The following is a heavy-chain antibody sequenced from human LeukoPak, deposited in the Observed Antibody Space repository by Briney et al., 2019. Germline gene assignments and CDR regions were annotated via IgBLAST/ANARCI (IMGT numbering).Heavy chain of an antibody. V-gene: IGHV3-74*01. CDR2: IKSDGSRT. D-gene: IGHD6-19*01. CDR3: ARALSSAWGLVDC. CDR1: GFTFTSYS. J-gene: IGHJ4*02. Sequence: PGGSLRLSCAASGFTFTSYSMHGLRHVPGKGLVWVSRIKSDGSRTYYADSVKGRFTISRDNAKSTLYLQMDSLRAEDTAVYYCARALSSAWGLVDCWGQGSLVTVSS.